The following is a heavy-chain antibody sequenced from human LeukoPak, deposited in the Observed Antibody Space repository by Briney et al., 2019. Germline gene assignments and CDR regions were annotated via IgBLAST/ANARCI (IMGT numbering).Heavy chain of an antibody. CDR3: VRGSGGSPAGGHYYGMDV. D-gene: IGHD2-15*01. CDR1: GGSVTSTN. V-gene: IGHV3-72*01. CDR2: TGNKVNSYTT. Sequence: PSETLSLTCDVSGGSVTSTNWWTWVRQPPGKGLEWVGRTGNKVNSYTTEYAASVKGRFTVSRDDSKNSLYLQMNSLKTEDTAVYYCVRGSGGSPAGGHYYGMDVWGQGTTVTVSS. J-gene: IGHJ6*02.